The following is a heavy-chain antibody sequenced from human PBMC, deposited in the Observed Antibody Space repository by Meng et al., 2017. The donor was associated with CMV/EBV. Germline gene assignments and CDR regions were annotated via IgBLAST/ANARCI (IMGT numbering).Heavy chain of an antibody. V-gene: IGHV4-34*01. Sequence: QVQLQQWGAGLFKPSETLSLTCAVYGGSFSGYYWSWIRQPPGKGLEWIGEINHSGSTNYNPSLKSRVTISVDTSKNQFSLKLSSVTAADTTVYYCARKGGSYPLDYWGQGTLVTVSS. CDR2: INHSGST. J-gene: IGHJ4*02. CDR3: ARKGGSYPLDY. CDR1: GGSFSGYY. D-gene: IGHD1-26*01.